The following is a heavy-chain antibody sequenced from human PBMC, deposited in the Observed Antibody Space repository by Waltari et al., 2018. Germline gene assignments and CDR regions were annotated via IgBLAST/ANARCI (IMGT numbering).Heavy chain of an antibody. J-gene: IGHJ4*02. V-gene: IGHV3-11*04. D-gene: IGHD3-16*01. CDR2: ISPDGKSF. CDR1: VFSFTDFTSG. CDR3: TNGFGFFVH. Sequence: VQLVESGGGLVQPGKSLSLACKACVFSFTDFTSGMTWFPQAPGKGLERVAYISPDGKSFFYADSVRGRFTISRDNANNSVFLQMSNLRVDDTAVYFCTNGFGFFVHWGQGTLVTVSS.